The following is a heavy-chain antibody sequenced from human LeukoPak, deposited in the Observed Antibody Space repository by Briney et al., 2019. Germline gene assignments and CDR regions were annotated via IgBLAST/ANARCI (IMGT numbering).Heavy chain of an antibody. CDR2: INPSGGST. CDR3: ARDISVDTEHY. J-gene: IGHJ4*02. CDR1: GYTFTGYY. V-gene: IGHV1-46*01. Sequence: ASVKVSCKASGYTFTGYYMHWVRQAPGQGLEWMGIINPSGGSTSYAQKFLGRVTMTRDTSTSTVYMELSSLRSEDTAVYYCARDISVDTEHYWGQGTLVTVSS. D-gene: IGHD5-18*01.